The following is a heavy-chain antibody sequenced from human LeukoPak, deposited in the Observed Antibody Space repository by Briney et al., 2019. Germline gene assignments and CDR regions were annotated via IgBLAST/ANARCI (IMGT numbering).Heavy chain of an antibody. Sequence: GGSLRLSCVVSGFIVSGDYMSWVRQAPGKGLEWVSFIYSDNTHYSDSVKGRFTISRDNSKNTLYLQMNSLRAEDTAVYYCARRAGAYSHPYDYWGQGTLVTVSS. V-gene: IGHV3-53*01. CDR3: ARRAGAYSHPYDY. J-gene: IGHJ4*02. CDR1: GFIVSGDY. D-gene: IGHD4/OR15-4a*01. CDR2: IYSDNT.